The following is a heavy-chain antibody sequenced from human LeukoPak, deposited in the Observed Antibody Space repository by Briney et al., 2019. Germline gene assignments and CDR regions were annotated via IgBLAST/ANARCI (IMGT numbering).Heavy chain of an antibody. J-gene: IGHJ4*02. V-gene: IGHV3-7*01. CDR2: IKEDENEQ. D-gene: IGHD1-1*01. Sequence: GGSLRLSCAASGFTFSRYWMSWVRQAPGKGLEWVANIKEDENEQYYVKSVKGRFTIYRDNAKNSLYLQMNSLKAEDTAVYYCARDRYASYWGQGTLVTVSS. CDR3: ARDRYASY. CDR1: GFTFSRYW.